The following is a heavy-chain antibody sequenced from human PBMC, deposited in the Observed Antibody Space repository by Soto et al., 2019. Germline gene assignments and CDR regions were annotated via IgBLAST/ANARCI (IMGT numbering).Heavy chain of an antibody. CDR3: ARDLWGYCGVGCYPLDV. J-gene: IGHJ6*02. CDR2: IYLGGSI. D-gene: IGHD2-21*02. CDR1: GFTVSSNY. V-gene: IGHV4-59*02. Sequence: GSLRLSCAASGFTVSSNYMSWIRQTPGKGLEWIGYIYLGGSINYNPSLKSRVIISVDTSKNHFSLRLNSVTAADTAVYYCARDLWGYCGVGCYPLDVWGQGTTVTVSS.